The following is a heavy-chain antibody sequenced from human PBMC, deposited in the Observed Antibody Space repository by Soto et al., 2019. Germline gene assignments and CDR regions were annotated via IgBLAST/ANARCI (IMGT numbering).Heavy chain of an antibody. CDR2: FDPEDGET. CDR1: GYTLTELS. CDR3: ATSLMITFGGVIVKDWFDP. J-gene: IGHJ5*02. D-gene: IGHD3-16*02. Sequence: GASVKVSCKVSGYTLTELSMHWVRQAPGKGLEWMGGFDPEDGETIYAQKFQGRVTMTEDTSTDTAYMELSSLRSEDTAVYYCATSLMITFGGVIVKDWFDPWGQGTLVTVSS. V-gene: IGHV1-24*01.